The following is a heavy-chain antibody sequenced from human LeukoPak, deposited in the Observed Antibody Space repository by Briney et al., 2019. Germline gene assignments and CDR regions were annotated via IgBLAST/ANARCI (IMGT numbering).Heavy chain of an antibody. CDR1: GGPISNYY. J-gene: IGHJ4*02. Sequence: SETLSLTCTVSGGPISNYYWNWIRQPAGRGLEWIGRISSSGITNYNPSLKSRVTISVDTSKNQFSLRLRSVTAADTAVYYCARAENGWYYFDYWGQGTLVTVSS. D-gene: IGHD6-19*01. CDR3: ARAENGWYYFDY. CDR2: ISSSGIT. V-gene: IGHV4-4*07.